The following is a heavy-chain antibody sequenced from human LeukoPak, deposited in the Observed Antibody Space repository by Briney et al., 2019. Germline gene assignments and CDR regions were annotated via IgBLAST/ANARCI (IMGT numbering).Heavy chain of an antibody. CDR1: GYTFTSYG. J-gene: IGHJ4*02. CDR2: ISAYNGNT. V-gene: IGHV1-18*01. D-gene: IGHD3-22*01. Sequence: GASVKVSCKASGYTFTSYGITWVRHDPAQGLEWMGLISAYNGNTNYAQKLEGRVTMTTDTPTSTAYMELRSLRSDDTAVYYCAREATYYYDSSGYYSGYYFDYWGQGTLVTVSS. CDR3: AREATYYYDSSGYYSGYYFDY.